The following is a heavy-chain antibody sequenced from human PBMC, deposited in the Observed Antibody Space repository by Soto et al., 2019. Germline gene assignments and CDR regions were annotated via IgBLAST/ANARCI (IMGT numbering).Heavy chain of an antibody. V-gene: IGHV4-61*01. CDR3: ARRQQLVGGWFDP. CDR2: IYYSGST. J-gene: IGHJ5*02. D-gene: IGHD6-13*01. Sequence: SETLSLTCTVSGGSVSSGSYYWSWIRQPPGKGLEWIGYIYYSGSTNYNPSLKSRVTISVDTSKNQFSLKLSSVTAADTAVYYCARRQQLVGGWFDPWGQGTLVTVS. CDR1: GGSVSSGSYY.